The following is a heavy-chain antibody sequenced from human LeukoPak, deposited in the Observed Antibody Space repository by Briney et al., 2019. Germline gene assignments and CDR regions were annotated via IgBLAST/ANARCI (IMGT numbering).Heavy chain of an antibody. CDR3: AKDLYYYDSSGSPWHAFDI. J-gene: IGHJ3*02. CDR2: IRYDGSNK. CDR1: GFTFSSYG. V-gene: IGHV3-30*02. D-gene: IGHD3-22*01. Sequence: GGSLRLSCAASGFTFSSYGMHWVRQAPGKGLEWVAFIRYDGSNKYYADSVKGRFTISRDNSKNTLYLQMSSLRAEDTAVYYCAKDLYYYDSSGSPWHAFDIWGQGTMVTVSS.